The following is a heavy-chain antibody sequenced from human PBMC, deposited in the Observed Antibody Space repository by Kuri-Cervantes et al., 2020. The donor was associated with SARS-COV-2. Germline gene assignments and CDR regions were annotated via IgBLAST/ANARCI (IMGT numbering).Heavy chain of an antibody. J-gene: IGHJ3*02. CDR2: ISSNGGST. CDR1: GFTFSNAW. V-gene: IGHV3-64*01. CDR3: ARDPSFDI. Sequence: GESLKISCAASGFTFSNAWMSWVRQAPGKGLEYVSAISSNGGSTYYANSVKGRFTISRDNSKNTLYLQMGGLRAEDMAVYYCARDPSFDIWGQGTMVTVSS.